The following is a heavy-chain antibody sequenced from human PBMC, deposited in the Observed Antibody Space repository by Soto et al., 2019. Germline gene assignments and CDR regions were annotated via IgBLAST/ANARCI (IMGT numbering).Heavy chain of an antibody. CDR1: GDSISSNSAT. Sequence: SQTLSLTCAISGDSISSNSATWSWIRQSPSRGLEWLGRTYYRSKWFNEYAVSVRSRITINPDTSKNQFSLQLNSVTPEDSAVYYCARKNGYSFDYWGQGTLVTVSS. J-gene: IGHJ4*02. CDR2: TYYRSKWFN. V-gene: IGHV6-1*01. CDR3: ARKNGYSFDY. D-gene: IGHD2-15*01.